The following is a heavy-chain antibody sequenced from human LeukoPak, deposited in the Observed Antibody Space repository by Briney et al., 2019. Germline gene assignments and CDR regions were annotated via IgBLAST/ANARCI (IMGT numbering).Heavy chain of an antibody. CDR1: GFTFKIYT. CDR3: AKESSRVTNPGYFDY. D-gene: IGHD4-11*01. Sequence: GGSLRLSCAAFGFTFKIYTMNWVRQAPGKGLEWVSAISGSGGSTYYADSVKGRFTISRDNSKNTLYLQMNSLRAEDTAVYYCAKESSRVTNPGYFDYWGQGTLVTVSS. J-gene: IGHJ4*02. V-gene: IGHV3-23*01. CDR2: ISGSGGST.